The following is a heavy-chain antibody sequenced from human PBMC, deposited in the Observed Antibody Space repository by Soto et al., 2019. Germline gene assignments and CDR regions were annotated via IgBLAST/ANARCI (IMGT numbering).Heavy chain of an antibody. CDR3: AKDAGRGGGSAFDC. D-gene: IGHD2-2*01. J-gene: IGHJ4*02. Sequence: EVQLLDSGGGWFHPGGSLRPSCEASGFILSNYALSWVAQAPGKGRGWVPPISGSGGDKFYVGSVKGRFTISRDNSKNTLSLQMNSLRAEDTATYYCAKDAGRGGGSAFDCWGQGTLVTVSS. CDR2: ISGSGGDK. V-gene: IGHV3-23*01. CDR1: GFILSNYA.